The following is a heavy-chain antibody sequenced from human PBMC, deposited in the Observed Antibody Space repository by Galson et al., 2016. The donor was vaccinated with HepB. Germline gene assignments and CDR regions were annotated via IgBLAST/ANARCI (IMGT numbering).Heavy chain of an antibody. D-gene: IGHD1-26*01. V-gene: IGHV3-74*01. CDR1: GFTFSSHW. Sequence: SLRLSCAASGFTFSSHWMHWVRQAPGKGLVWVSRINTDGSSTSYADSVKGRFTISRNNAKNTLYLQMNSLRAEDTAVYYCARGGSRPIDYWGQGTLVTVSS. CDR3: ARGGSRPIDY. CDR2: INTDGSST. J-gene: IGHJ4*02.